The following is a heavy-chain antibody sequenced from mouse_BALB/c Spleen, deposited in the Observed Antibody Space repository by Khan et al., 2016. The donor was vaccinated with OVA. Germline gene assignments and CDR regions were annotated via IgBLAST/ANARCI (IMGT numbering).Heavy chain of an antibody. CDR2: ISSGGSYT. V-gene: IGHV5-6*01. D-gene: IGHD2-4*01. CDR1: GFTFSTYG. CDR3: SRLAYEYAGEGFAY. J-gene: IGHJ3*01. Sequence: EVELVESGGDLVKPGGSLKLSCAASGFTFSTYGMSWVRQTPDKRLEWVATISSGGSYTFYPHSVKGRFTISRDNANNTLYLQMTSLKSDDTAMDYCSRLAYEYAGEGFAYWGQGTLVTVSA.